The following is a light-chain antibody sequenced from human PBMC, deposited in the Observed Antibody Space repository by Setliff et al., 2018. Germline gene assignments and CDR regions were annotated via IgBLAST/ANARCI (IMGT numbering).Light chain of an antibody. CDR2: DVS. Sequence: QSALTQPASVSGSPGQSITISCTGTSSDIGGYDYVSWYQQHPGKVPKLMIYDVSNRPSGGSDRFSGSKSGNTASLTISGLQAEDEATYYCNSYTHRTTLAVFGGGTKVTVL. J-gene: IGLJ3*02. CDR3: NSYTHRTTLAV. CDR1: SSDIGGYDY. V-gene: IGLV2-14*03.